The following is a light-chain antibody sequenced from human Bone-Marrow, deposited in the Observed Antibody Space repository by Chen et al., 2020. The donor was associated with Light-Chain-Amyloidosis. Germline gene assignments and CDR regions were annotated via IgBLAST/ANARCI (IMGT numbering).Light chain of an antibody. CDR3: QQRTIWPPRVT. CDR2: DAS. J-gene: IGKJ2*01. CDR1: QSVSSF. Sequence: EIVLTQSPATLSLSPGERATLSCRSSQSVSSFLAWYQQKPDQIPRLLIYDASNRAACIPARFSGGGSGTDFALTISSLEPEDFAVYYCQQRTIWPPRVTFGQGTKLELK. V-gene: IGKV3-11*01.